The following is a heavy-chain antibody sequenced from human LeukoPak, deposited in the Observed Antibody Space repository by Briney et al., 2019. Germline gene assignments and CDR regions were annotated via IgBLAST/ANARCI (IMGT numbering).Heavy chain of an antibody. V-gene: IGHV3-30*04. CDR1: GFTFSSYA. J-gene: IGHJ6*02. Sequence: GGSLRLSCAASGFTFSSYAMHWVRQAPGKGLEWVAVISYDGSNKYYADSEKGRFTISRDNSKNTLYLQMNSLRDEDTAVYYCAGARTYYYAMDVWGQGTTVTVSS. CDR3: AGARTYYYAMDV. CDR2: ISYDGSNK.